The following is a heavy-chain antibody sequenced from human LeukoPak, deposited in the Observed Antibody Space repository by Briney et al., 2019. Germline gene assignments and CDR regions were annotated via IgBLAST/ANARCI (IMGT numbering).Heavy chain of an antibody. CDR1: GFTFSSYS. D-gene: IGHD5-24*01. CDR3: ARDGEEMATIFHY. CDR2: ISSSSSYI. Sequence: KPGGSLRLSCAASGFTFSSYSMNWVRQAPGKGLEWVSSISSSSSYIYYADSVKGRFTISRDNAKNSLYLQMNSLRAEDTAVYYCARDGEEMATIFHYWGQGTLVTVSS. J-gene: IGHJ4*02. V-gene: IGHV3-21*01.